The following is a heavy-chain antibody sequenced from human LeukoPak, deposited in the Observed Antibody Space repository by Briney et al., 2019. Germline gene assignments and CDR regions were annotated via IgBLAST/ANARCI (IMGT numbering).Heavy chain of an antibody. Sequence: KASETLSLTCTVSGGTISSSSYYWGWTRQPPGKGLEWIGSIYYSGNTFYNPSLKSRVTISVDTSKNHFSLRLSSVTAADTAVYYCARHVNPSITMARGVIRWFHPWGEGTLVTVSS. V-gene: IGHV4-39*01. J-gene: IGHJ5*02. CDR1: GGTISSSSYY. CDR3: ARHVNPSITMARGVIRWFHP. CDR2: IYYSGNT. D-gene: IGHD3-10*01.